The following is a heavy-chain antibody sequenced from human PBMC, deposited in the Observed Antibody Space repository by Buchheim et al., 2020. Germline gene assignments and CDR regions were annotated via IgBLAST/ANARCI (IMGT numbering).Heavy chain of an antibody. V-gene: IGHV3-7*01. CDR3: ARDRIVEYSSSSTYGWFDT. J-gene: IGHJ5*02. D-gene: IGHD6-6*01. Sequence: QLVESGGGLVHPGGSLRLSCAASGFTFTTSWMTWVRQAPGKGLEWVANIKQDGSEKYYVDSVKCRFTISRDNAKNSMYLQMNSLRADDTAVYYCARDRIVEYSSSSTYGWFDTWGQGTL. CDR2: IKQDGSEK. CDR1: GFTFTTSW.